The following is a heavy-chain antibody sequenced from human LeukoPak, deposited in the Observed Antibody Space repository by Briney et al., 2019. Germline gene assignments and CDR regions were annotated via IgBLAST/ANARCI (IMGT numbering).Heavy chain of an antibody. D-gene: IGHD1-20*01. Sequence: ASVKVSCKASGYTFTSYGISWVRQAPGQGLEWMGWISAYNGNTNYAQKLQGRVTMTTDTSTSTAYMELRSLRSDDTAVYYCARVDNWNDPLSVYYFDYWGQGTLVTVSS. CDR1: GYTFTSYG. J-gene: IGHJ4*02. V-gene: IGHV1-18*01. CDR2: ISAYNGNT. CDR3: ARVDNWNDPLSVYYFDY.